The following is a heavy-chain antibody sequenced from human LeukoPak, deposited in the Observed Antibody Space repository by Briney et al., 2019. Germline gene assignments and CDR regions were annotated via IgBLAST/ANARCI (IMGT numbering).Heavy chain of an antibody. CDR2: IYISGSGST. CDR1: GGSISSYY. Sequence: SETLSLTCTVSGGSISSYYWSCIRQPAGKGLEWIGRIYISGSGSTNYNPSLKSRVTMSVDTSKNQFSLKLSSVTAADTAVYYCARDKRVAVAGTYIYYYYMDVWGNGTTVTISS. CDR3: ARDKRVAVAGTYIYYYYMDV. J-gene: IGHJ6*03. D-gene: IGHD6-19*01. V-gene: IGHV4-4*07.